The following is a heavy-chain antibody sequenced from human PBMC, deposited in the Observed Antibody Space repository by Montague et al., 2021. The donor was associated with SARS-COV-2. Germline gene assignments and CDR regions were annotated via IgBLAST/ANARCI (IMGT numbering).Heavy chain of an antibody. D-gene: IGHD1-26*01. J-gene: IGHJ6*02. CDR3: AKGGTSYFYGMDV. CDR1: GFTVSRNY. V-gene: IGHV3-66*01. CDR2: IFGGGST. Sequence: SLRLSCAASGFTVSRNYMGWVRQAPGKGLEWVSVIFGGGSTNYADSVKGRFTISRDISQNTLYLQMNSLRAEDMAVYYCAKGGTSYFYGMDVWGQRTTVAVSS.